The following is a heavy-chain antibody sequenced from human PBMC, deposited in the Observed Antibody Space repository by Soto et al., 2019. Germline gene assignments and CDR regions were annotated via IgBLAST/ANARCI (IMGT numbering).Heavy chain of an antibody. CDR2: IYYSGST. J-gene: IGHJ4*02. CDR1: GGSISSGGYY. CDR3: ARVPNIQYSYEV. Sequence: SETLSLTCTVSGGSISSGGYYWGWIRQHPGKGLEWIGYIYYSGSTYYNPSLKSRVTISVDTSKNQFSLKLSSVTAADTAVYYCARVPNIQYSYEVWGQGTLVTVSS. D-gene: IGHD5-18*01. V-gene: IGHV4-31*03.